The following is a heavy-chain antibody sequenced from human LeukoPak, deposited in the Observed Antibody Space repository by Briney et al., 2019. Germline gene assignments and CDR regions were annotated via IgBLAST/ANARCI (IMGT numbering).Heavy chain of an antibody. V-gene: IGHV3-33*01. CDR1: GFTFSSYG. Sequence: GGSLRLSCAVSGFTFSSYGMHWVRQAPGKGLEWLAVIWYDGSNKYYADSVKGRFTISRDNSKNTLYLQMNSLRAEDTAVYYCARDGGRHKYFDYWSQGTLVTVSS. CDR3: ARDGGRHKYFDY. CDR2: IWYDGSNK. J-gene: IGHJ4*02.